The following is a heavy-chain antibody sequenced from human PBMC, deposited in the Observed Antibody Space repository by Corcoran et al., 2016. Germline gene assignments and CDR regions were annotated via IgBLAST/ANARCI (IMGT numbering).Heavy chain of an antibody. V-gene: IGHV1-2*02. J-gene: IGHJ6*02. CDR1: GYTFTGYY. CDR2: INPNSGGT. Sequence: QVQLVQSGAEVKKPGASVKVSCKASGYTFTGYYMHWVRQAPGQGLEWMGWINPNSGGTNYAQKFQGRVTMTRDTSISTAYMELSRLRSDDTAVYYWARVRGKAPAVYYYDGMDVWGQGTTVTVSS. CDR3: ARVRGKAPAVYYYDGMDV. D-gene: IGHD6-13*01.